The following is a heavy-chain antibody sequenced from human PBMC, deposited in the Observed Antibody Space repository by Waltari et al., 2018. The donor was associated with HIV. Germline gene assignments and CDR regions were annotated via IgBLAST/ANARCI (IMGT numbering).Heavy chain of an antibody. D-gene: IGHD3-22*01. J-gene: IGHJ4*02. V-gene: IGHV4-61*01. CDR3: ARAGVESYYYDSSGYYYSDY. Sequence: QVQLQESGPGLVKPSETLSLTCTVSGGSVSSGSSYWSWIRQPPGKGLEWIGYIYYSGSTNYNPSLKSRVTISVDTSKNQFSLKLSSVTAADTAVYYCARAGVESYYYDSSGYYYSDYWGQGTLVTVSS. CDR1: GGSVSSGSSY. CDR2: IYYSGST.